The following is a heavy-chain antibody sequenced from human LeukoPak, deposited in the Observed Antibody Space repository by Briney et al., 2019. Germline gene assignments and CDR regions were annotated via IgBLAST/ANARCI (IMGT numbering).Heavy chain of an antibody. Sequence: GGSLRLSCAASGFIFNNYAMTWVRQAPGKGLEWLSGISGSGGATYYADSVKGRFTISRDNSKNTLYLQMNSLRAEDTAVYYCAKRTGTTDYFDYWGQGTLVTVSS. CDR1: GFIFNNYA. J-gene: IGHJ4*02. CDR3: AKRTGTTDYFDY. V-gene: IGHV3-23*01. CDR2: ISGSGGAT. D-gene: IGHD1-1*01.